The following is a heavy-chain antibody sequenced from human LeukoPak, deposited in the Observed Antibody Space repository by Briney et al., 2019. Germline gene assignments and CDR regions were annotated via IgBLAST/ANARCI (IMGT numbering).Heavy chain of an antibody. CDR1: GYTFTGYY. CDR2: INPNSGGT. J-gene: IGHJ1*01. V-gene: IGHV1-2*02. CDR3: ARVFAVAGTRRVYFQH. Sequence: ASVKVSFKASGYTFTGYYMHWVRQAPGQGLEWMGWINPNSGGTNYAQKFQGRVTMPRDTSISTAYMELSRLRSDDTAVYYCARVFAVAGTRRVYFQHWGQGTLVTVSS. D-gene: IGHD6-19*01.